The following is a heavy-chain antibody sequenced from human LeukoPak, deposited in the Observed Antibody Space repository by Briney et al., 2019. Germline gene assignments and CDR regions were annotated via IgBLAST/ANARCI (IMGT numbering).Heavy chain of an antibody. CDR1: GFTFSSYE. Sequence: GSLRLSCTASGFTFSSYEMNWVRQAPGKGLEWIGTIYYSGSTYYNPSLKSRVTISVDTSKNQFSLKLSSVTAADTAVYYCARQYSNGWHHFDYWGQGTLVTVSS. CDR2: IYYSGST. CDR3: ARQYSNGWHHFDY. V-gene: IGHV4-39*01. D-gene: IGHD6-19*01. J-gene: IGHJ4*02.